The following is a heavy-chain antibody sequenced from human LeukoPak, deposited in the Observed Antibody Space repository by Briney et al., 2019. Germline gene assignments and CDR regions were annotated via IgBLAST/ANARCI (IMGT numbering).Heavy chain of an antibody. CDR3: AREGSMTARPFVSIDY. Sequence: PSETLSLTCTVSGGSISSSSYYWRWIRQPAGKGLDWLGRIHTSGNTDYNPSLKSRVTLSVDTSKNQFSLKLNSVTAADTAVYYCAREGSMTARPFVSIDYWGQGTLVTVSS. CDR2: IHTSGNT. V-gene: IGHV4-61*02. CDR1: GGSISSSSYY. D-gene: IGHD2-21*02. J-gene: IGHJ4*02.